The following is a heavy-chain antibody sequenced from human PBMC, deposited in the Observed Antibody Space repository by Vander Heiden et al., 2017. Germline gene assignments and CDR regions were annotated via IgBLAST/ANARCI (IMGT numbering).Heavy chain of an antibody. CDR2: ISYDGSNK. V-gene: IGHV3-30*18. J-gene: IGHJ4*02. D-gene: IGHD4-17*01. CDR1: VFTFSSYG. Sequence: QVQLVESGGGVVQPGRSLRLSCAASVFTFSSYGMHWVRQAPGKGLEWVAVISYDGSNKYYADSVKGRFTISRDNSKNTLYLQMNSLRAEDTAVYYCAKPVGDYEAGFDYWGQGTLVTVSS. CDR3: AKPVGDYEAGFDY.